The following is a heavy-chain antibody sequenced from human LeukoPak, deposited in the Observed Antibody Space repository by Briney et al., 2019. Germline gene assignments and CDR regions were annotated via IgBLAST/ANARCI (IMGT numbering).Heavy chain of an antibody. J-gene: IGHJ6*02. D-gene: IGHD6-13*01. Sequence: PSETLSLTCTVSGGSISGYYWSWIRQPPGKGLEWIGYIYDSGGTNYNPSLKSRVTISVDTSKNQFSLKLSSVTAADTAVYYCARDGIAAADYYYYGMDVWGQGTTVTVSS. CDR2: IYDSGGT. CDR3: ARDGIAAADYYYYGMDV. V-gene: IGHV4-59*01. CDR1: GGSISGYY.